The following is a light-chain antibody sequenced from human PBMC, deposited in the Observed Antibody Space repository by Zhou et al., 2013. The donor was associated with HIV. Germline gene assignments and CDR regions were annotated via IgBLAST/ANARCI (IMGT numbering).Light chain of an antibody. CDR2: AAS. Sequence: DIQMTQSPSSLSASVGDRVTITCRASQSISSYLNWYQQKPGKAPKLLIYAASSLQSGVPSRFSGSGSGTEFTLTISSLQPDDFATYYCQQYNSYHMYTFGQGTKLEIK. CDR3: QQYNSYHMYT. J-gene: IGKJ2*01. V-gene: IGKV1-39*01. CDR1: QSISSY.